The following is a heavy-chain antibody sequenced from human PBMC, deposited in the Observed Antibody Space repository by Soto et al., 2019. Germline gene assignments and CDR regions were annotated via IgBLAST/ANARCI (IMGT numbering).Heavy chain of an antibody. CDR1: GFTFSDSW. D-gene: IGHD4-4*01. J-gene: IGHJ5*02. V-gene: IGHV3-7*01. CDR2: IKQDESEK. Sequence: ESGGGLVQPGGSLRLSCTASGFTFSDSWMTWVRQAPGKGLEWVARIKQDESEKKYADSVKGRFSISRDNAKSSMYLKMESPRGEDTAVYYCVRGGSNYSSWGQGTLVTVSS. CDR3: VRGGSNYSS.